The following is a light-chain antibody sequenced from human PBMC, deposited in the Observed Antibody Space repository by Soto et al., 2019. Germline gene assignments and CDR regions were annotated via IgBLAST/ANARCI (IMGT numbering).Light chain of an antibody. V-gene: IGKV3-11*01. Sequence: EIGLPQSPATLSLSPGERATLSCRASQSVSSYLAWYQQKPGQAPRLLIYGASNRATGIPARFSGSGSGTDFTLTISSLEPEDFAVYYCQQHFNGPITFGQGTLLEIK. CDR1: QSVSSY. CDR2: GAS. J-gene: IGKJ5*01. CDR3: QQHFNGPIT.